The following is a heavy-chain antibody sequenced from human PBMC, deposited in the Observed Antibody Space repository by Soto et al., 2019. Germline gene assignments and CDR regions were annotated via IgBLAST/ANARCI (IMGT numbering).Heavy chain of an antibody. CDR3: ARVLGSSSEWFDP. CDR2: IYYSGST. J-gene: IGHJ5*02. Sequence: SETLSLTCTVSGGSISSYYWSWIRQPPGKGLEWIGYIYYSGSTNYNPSLKSRVTISVDTSKNQFSLKLSSVTAADTAVYYCARVLGSSSEWFDPWGQGNLVTV. D-gene: IGHD6-6*01. CDR1: GGSISSYY. V-gene: IGHV4-59*01.